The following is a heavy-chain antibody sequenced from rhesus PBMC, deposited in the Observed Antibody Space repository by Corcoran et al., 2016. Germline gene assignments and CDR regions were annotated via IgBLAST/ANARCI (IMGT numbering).Heavy chain of an antibody. CDR3: ARRGDYADY. CDR2: SGGSSGNT. D-gene: IGHD2-39*01. V-gene: IGHV4-169*01. CDR1: GGSISSTY. J-gene: IGHJ4*01. Sequence: QLQLQESGPGLVKPSETLSLTCAVPGGSISSTYWSWIRQAPGKRLEWVGYSGGSSGNTHSNPSLKSRVTLSVDTSQNQLSLKLSSVTAADTAVYYCARRGDYADYWGQGVLVTVSS.